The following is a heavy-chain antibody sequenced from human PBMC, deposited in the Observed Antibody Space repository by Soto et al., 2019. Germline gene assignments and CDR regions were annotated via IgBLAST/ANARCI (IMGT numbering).Heavy chain of an antibody. D-gene: IGHD1-1*01. CDR2: ISTYNGNT. Sequence: GASVKVSCKASGYTFTSYGISWVRQAPGHGPEWMGRISTYNGNTNYVQKLQGRVTMTTDTSTSTAYMELRSLRYDDTAVYYCARDAQTWDDHVGEHAAFDIWGQGTMVTVSS. V-gene: IGHV1-18*01. CDR3: ARDAQTWDDHVGEHAAFDI. CDR1: GYTFTSYG. J-gene: IGHJ3*02.